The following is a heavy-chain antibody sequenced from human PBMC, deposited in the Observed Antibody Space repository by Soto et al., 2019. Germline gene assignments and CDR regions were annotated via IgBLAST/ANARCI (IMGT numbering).Heavy chain of an antibody. Sequence: GGSLRLSCTVSGFAFNNYGINWVRQAPGKGLEWVSSISKSDYTYYSDSVKGRFAISRDNAKSSVSLQMNTLRVEDTAVDYCAREDSIIIPAVSDFWGQGTLVTVSS. V-gene: IGHV3-21*01. CDR3: AREDSIIIPAVSDF. D-gene: IGHD3-22*01. CDR1: GFAFNNYG. J-gene: IGHJ4*02. CDR2: ISKSDYT.